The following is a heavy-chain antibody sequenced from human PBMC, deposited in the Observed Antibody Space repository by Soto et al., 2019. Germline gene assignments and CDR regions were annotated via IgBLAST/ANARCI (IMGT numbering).Heavy chain of an antibody. CDR1: GLPFSTSG. CDR3: AAGFPPDY. V-gene: IGHV3-7*01. Sequence: EVQLVESGGVLVQPGGSLRVSGAASGLPFSTSGMNWVRQAPGKGLEWVANINGDGSEEYYVDSVRGRFTISRDNVKNSLFLQMNSLRAEDTAVYYCAAGFPPDYWGQGTLVTVSS. CDR2: INGDGSEE. J-gene: IGHJ4*02. D-gene: IGHD3-10*01.